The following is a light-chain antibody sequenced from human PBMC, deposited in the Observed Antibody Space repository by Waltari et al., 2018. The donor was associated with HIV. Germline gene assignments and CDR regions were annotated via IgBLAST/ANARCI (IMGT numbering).Light chain of an antibody. J-gene: IGLJ2*01. CDR3: SSYAGSNNVV. V-gene: IGLV2-8*01. CDR1: SSDVGGYNS. CDR2: EVS. Sequence: QSALTPPPSASGSPGQSVTISCTGPSSDVGGYNSVSWSQQHPGKAPKLMIYEVSKRPSGVPDRFSGSKSGNTASLTVSGLQAEDEADYYCSSYAGSNNVVFGGGTKLTVL.